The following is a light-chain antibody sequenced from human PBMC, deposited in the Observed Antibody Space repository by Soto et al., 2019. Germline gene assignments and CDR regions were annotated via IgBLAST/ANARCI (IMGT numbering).Light chain of an antibody. CDR2: GAS. Sequence: EIVLTQSPGTLSLSPGERATLSCRASQSVSSSYLAWYQQKPGQAPRLLIYGASSRATGIPDRFSGSGSGTDFTLTISRLEPEDCALYYCQQYGSSPATFGPGTKVDIK. CDR1: QSVSSSY. CDR3: QQYGSSPAT. V-gene: IGKV3-20*01. J-gene: IGKJ3*01.